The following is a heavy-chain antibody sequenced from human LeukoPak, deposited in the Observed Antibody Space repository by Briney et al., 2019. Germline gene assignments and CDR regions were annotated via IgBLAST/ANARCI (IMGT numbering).Heavy chain of an antibody. CDR1: GGSISSYC. J-gene: IGHJ4*02. D-gene: IGHD3-3*01. Sequence: PSETLSLTGTVSGGSISSYCWSWIRQPPGKRLEWIGHIYYSGSTNYNPSLKSRVTISVDTSKNQFSLKLSSVTAADTAVYYCASRSSIWSGYQDTLYYFDSWGQGTLVTVSS. CDR2: IYYSGST. CDR3: ASRSSIWSGYQDTLYYFDS. V-gene: IGHV4-59*01.